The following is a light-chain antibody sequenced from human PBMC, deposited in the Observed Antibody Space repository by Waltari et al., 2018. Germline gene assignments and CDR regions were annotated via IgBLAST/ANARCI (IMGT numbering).Light chain of an antibody. CDR3: QQYYSVPLT. V-gene: IGKV4-1*01. CDR2: WAS. J-gene: IGKJ1*01. Sequence: DIVMTQSPDSLAVSLGERATINCTSSQTISYSSNNKNYLAWYQKKPGQPPRLLISWASSRESGVPDRFSGSGSGTDFTLTISSLQVEDVAIYYCQQYYSVPLTFGQGTKVGIK. CDR1: QTISYSSNNKNY.